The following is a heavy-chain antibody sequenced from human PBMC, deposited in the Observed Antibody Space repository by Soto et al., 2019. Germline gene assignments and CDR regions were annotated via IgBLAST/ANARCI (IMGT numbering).Heavy chain of an antibody. V-gene: IGHV3-23*01. D-gene: IGHD4-17*01. Sequence: DVQLLESGGGLVQPGGSLRLSCAASGFIFSNYAMTWVRQAPGKGLEWVSTITPSGDTSHHADPVKGLFTISRDNSKNTLYLQMNSLRAEDTAVYYCAKRATTVTTWAVDYWGQGTLVAVSS. J-gene: IGHJ4*02. CDR2: ITPSGDTS. CDR1: GFIFSNYA. CDR3: AKRATTVTTWAVDY.